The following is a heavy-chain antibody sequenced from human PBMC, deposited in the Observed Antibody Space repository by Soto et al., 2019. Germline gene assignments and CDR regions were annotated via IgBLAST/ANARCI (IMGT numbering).Heavy chain of an antibody. CDR1: GFTFSNYA. CDR2: ISGSGCST. J-gene: IGHJ4*02. V-gene: IGHV3-23*01. Sequence: DVQLLESGGGLVQPGGSLRLSCAASGFTFSNYAMSWVRQAPGKGLEWVSRISGSGCSTYYANSVKGRFTISRDSSTNTLFLQMSGLRAADTAVYSCATSREEGIMATYLCGYWGQGTLVTVSS. D-gene: IGHD5-12*01. CDR3: ATSREEGIMATYLCGY.